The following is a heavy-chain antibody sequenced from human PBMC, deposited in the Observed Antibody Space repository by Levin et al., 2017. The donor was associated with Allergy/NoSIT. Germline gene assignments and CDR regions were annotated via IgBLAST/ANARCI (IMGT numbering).Heavy chain of an antibody. J-gene: IGHJ4*02. V-gene: IGHV3-30*04. CDR1: GFTFSSYA. D-gene: IGHD6-19*01. Sequence: GGSLRLSCAASGFTFSSYAMHWVRQAPGKGLEWVAVISYDGSNKYYADSVKGRFTISRDNSKNTLYLQMNSLRAEDTAVYYCARDRTPSRYSSGWFAFDYWGQGTLVTVSS. CDR3: ARDRTPSRYSSGWFAFDY. CDR2: ISYDGSNK.